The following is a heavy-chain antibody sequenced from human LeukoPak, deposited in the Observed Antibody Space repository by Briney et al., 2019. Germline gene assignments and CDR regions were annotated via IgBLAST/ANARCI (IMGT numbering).Heavy chain of an antibody. J-gene: IGHJ4*02. V-gene: IGHV3-7*05. CDR3: ARALVGDGSSTY. Sequence: GGSLRLSCAVSRFTFSNYWMSWVRRAPGKGLEWVANINHDGSQKYYVDSVKGRFTISRDNAKNSLFLQMNSQRGEDTAVYYCARALVGDGSSTYWGQGTLVTVSS. D-gene: IGHD2-15*01. CDR1: RFTFSNYW. CDR2: INHDGSQK.